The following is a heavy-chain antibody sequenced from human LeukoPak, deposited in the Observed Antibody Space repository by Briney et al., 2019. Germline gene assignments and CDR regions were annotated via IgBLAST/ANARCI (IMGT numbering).Heavy chain of an antibody. J-gene: IGHJ6*03. CDR3: ARSPLAVAGYSYYMDV. Sequence: ASVKVPCKASGGTFSSYAISWVRQAPGQGLEWMGGIIPIFDTANYAQKFQGRVTITTDESTSTAYMELSSLRSEDTAVYYCARSPLAVAGYSYYMDVWGKGTTVTVSS. CDR2: IIPIFDTA. V-gene: IGHV1-69*05. D-gene: IGHD6-19*01. CDR1: GGTFSSYA.